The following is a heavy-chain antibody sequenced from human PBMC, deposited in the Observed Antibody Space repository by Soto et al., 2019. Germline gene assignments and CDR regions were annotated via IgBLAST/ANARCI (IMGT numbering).Heavy chain of an antibody. CDR2: ISDNSGNT. Sequence: PGGSLRLSCAASGFTFRRYAMGWVRQAPGKGLEWVSSISDNSGNTYYADSVKGRFTISRDNSQNTVYLQMNSLRAEDTAVYYCAKNYGSGSLDAFDIWGQGTIVTVSS. J-gene: IGHJ3*02. D-gene: IGHD3-10*01. CDR1: GFTFRRYA. CDR3: AKNYGSGSLDAFDI. V-gene: IGHV3-23*01.